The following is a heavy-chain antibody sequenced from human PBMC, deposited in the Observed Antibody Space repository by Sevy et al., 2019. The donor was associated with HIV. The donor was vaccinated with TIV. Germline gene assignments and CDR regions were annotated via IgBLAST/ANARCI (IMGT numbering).Heavy chain of an antibody. CDR3: AGGRYDSSGSFDAFDI. CDR1: GFTFSSYG. CDR2: ILSVGNIK. J-gene: IGHJ3*02. Sequence: GGSLRLSCAASGFTFSSYGLHWVRQAPGRGLEWVAGILSVGNIKYYIDSVKGRFTISRDDSKNTLYLQMNSLRAEDTAVYYCAGGRYDSSGSFDAFDIWGQGTMVTVSS. V-gene: IGHV3-33*01. D-gene: IGHD3-22*01.